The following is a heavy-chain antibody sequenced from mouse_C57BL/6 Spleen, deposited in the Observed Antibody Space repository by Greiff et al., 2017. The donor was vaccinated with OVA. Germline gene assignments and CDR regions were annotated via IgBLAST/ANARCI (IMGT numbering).Heavy chain of an antibody. Sequence: DVKLVESGGGLVQPGESLKLSCESNEYDFPSHDMSWVRKTPAQKLAFVAAINSDGGSTYYPATIESRFLISRDNTKKTLYLQRSSLRSEDTALYYCARGDWYFDGGGTGTTVTVSS. CDR3: ARGDWYFDG. V-gene: IGHV5-2*01. CDR2: INSDGGST. CDR1: EYDFPSHD. J-gene: IGHJ1*03.